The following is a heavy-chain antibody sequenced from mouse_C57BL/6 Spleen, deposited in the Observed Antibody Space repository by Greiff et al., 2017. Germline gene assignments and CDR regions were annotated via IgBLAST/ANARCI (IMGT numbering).Heavy chain of an antibody. V-gene: IGHV5-4*03. J-gene: IGHJ3*01. Sequence: EVMLVESGGGLVKPGGSLKLSCAASGFTFSSYAMSWVRQTPEKRLEWVATISDGGSYTYYPDNVKGRFTISRDNAKNNLYLQMSHLKSEDTAMYYCARPYYGSSYSWFAYWGQGTLVTVSA. CDR3: ARPYYGSSYSWFAY. CDR2: ISDGGSYT. D-gene: IGHD1-1*01. CDR1: GFTFSSYA.